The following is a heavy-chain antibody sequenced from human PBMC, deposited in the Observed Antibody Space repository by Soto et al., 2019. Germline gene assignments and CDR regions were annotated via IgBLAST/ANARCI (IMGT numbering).Heavy chain of an antibody. Sequence: GGSLRLSCATSGFTFSSYAMVWVRQAAEKGLEWVASISNNGDTAYYADSVKGRFTISRGNSENTLYLQMNGLRADDTALYFCAKSRVFIGAIVTLPDSWGQGT. CDR2: ISNNGDTA. CDR3: AKSRVFIGAIVTLPDS. CDR1: GFTFSSYA. D-gene: IGHD3-16*02. J-gene: IGHJ4*02. V-gene: IGHV3-23*01.